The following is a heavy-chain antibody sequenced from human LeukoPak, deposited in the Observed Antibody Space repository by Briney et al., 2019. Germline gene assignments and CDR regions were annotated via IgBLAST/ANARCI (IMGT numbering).Heavy chain of an antibody. CDR1: GASVSGKNFC. CDR2: TYESGST. Sequence: SETLFLTCTVSGASVSGKNFCWGWIRQPPGKGLEWIGSTYESGSTYYNPSLKSRIAISVDTSKNQFSLTLSSVTAADTAVYYCATNRYYDSSGYYSLDYWGQGTLVTVSS. CDR3: ATNRYYDSSGYYSLDY. D-gene: IGHD3-22*01. V-gene: IGHV4-39*01. J-gene: IGHJ4*02.